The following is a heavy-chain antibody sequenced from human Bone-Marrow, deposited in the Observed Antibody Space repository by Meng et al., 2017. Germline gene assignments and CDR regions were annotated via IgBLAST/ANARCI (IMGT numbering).Heavy chain of an antibody. CDR1: GYNFPDYY. CDR2: INPKSGDT. Sequence: ASVKVSCKPSGYNFPDYYIHWVRRAPGQGLEWMGRINPKSGDTHYAQKFQARVTISADKSISTAYLQWSSLKASDTAMYYCARQASSSLLGDYWGQGTLVTVSS. D-gene: IGHD6-6*01. J-gene: IGHJ4*02. V-gene: IGHV1-2*06. CDR3: ARQASSSLLGDY.